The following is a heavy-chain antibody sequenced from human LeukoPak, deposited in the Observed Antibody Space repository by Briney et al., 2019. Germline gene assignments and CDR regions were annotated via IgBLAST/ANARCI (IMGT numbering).Heavy chain of an antibody. CDR1: RFTFNTYW. V-gene: IGHV3-74*01. J-gene: IGHJ4*02. D-gene: IGHD1-1*01. CDR3: ASEGTTGTTWGPDY. CDR2: IGSDGNST. Sequence: GGSLRLSCAASRFTFNTYWMHWVRQAPGKGLVWVSRIGSDGNSTAYADSVKGRFTISRDNAKNTLYLQMNSLRAEDTAVYYCASEGTTGTTWGPDYWGQGTLVTVSS.